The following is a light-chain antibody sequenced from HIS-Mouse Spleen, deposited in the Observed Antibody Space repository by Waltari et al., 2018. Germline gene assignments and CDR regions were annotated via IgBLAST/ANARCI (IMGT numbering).Light chain of an antibody. CDR3: CSYAGSYTGV. Sequence: QSALTQPRSVSGSPGQSVTISCTGTSSDVGGYNSVSWYQQHPGKAPKLMIYDDSKRPSGVPDRFSGSKSGSTASLTISGLQAEDEADYYCCSYAGSYTGVFGTGTKVTVL. CDR2: DDS. V-gene: IGLV2-11*01. J-gene: IGLJ1*01. CDR1: SSDVGGYNS.